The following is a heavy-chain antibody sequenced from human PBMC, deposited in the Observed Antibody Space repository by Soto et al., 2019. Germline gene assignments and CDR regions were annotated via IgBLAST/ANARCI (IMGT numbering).Heavy chain of an antibody. V-gene: IGHV1-69*06. D-gene: IGHD5-18*01. J-gene: IGHJ4*02. CDR2: IIPVFGTG. CDR1: GGTFSSYA. Sequence: QVQLVQSGAEVKKPGSSVKVSCKASGGTFSSYAISWVRQAPGQGLEWMGGIIPVFGTGIYAQKFQGRVTITADKSTNTAYMELSSLRSEDTAVYFCARVGGTGGYTYGLDYWGQGPLVTVSS. CDR3: ARVGGTGGYTYGLDY.